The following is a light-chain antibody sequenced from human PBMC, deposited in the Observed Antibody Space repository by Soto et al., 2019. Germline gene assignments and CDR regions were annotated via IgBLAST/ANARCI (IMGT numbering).Light chain of an antibody. CDR1: SSDVGGYNY. CDR2: DVS. CDR3: SSYTSSSTLVV. V-gene: IGLV2-14*01. J-gene: IGLJ2*01. Sequence: QSVVTQPSSVSGSPGQSITISCPGTSSDVGGYNYVSWYQQHPGKAPKLMIYDVSNRPSGVSNRFSGSKSGNTASLTISGLQAEDEADYYCSSYTSSSTLVVFGGGTQLTVL.